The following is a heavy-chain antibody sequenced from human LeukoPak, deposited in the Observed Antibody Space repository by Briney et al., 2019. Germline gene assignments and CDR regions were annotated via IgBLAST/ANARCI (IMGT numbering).Heavy chain of an antibody. CDR1: GFTFSSYS. V-gene: IGHV3-23*01. CDR2: ISGSGGST. D-gene: IGHD3-22*01. CDR3: AKDDSSGYYPQYYFDY. J-gene: IGHJ4*02. Sequence: GGSLRLSCAASGFTFSSYSMNWVRQAPGKGLEWVSAISGSGGSTYYADSVKGRFTISRDNSKNTLYLQMNSLRAEDTAVYYCAKDDSSGYYPQYYFDYWGQGTLVTVSS.